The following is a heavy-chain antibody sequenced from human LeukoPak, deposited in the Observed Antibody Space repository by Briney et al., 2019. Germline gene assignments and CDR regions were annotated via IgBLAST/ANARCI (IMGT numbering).Heavy chain of an antibody. J-gene: IGHJ1*01. CDR3: ARGRQLHLGELFPFAEFFQP. CDR2: INPNSGGT. D-gene: IGHD3-16*01. CDR1: GGMFSTYA. Sequence: ASVKVSCKASGGMFSTYAISWVRQAPGQGLEWMGWINPNSGGTKSAQKFQGRVIMTRDTSISTAYMELRSLSSDDTAVYYWARGRQLHLGELFPFAEFFQPWGQGTLVTVFS. V-gene: IGHV1-2*02.